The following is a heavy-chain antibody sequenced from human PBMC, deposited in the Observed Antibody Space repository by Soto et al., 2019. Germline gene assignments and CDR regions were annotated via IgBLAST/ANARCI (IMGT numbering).Heavy chain of an antibody. CDR3: ARDSSGWYGFDY. CDR1: GFSLSTSGVG. Sequence: QITLKESGPTLVKPTQTLTLTCTFSGFSLSTSGVGVGWIRLPPGKALEWLALIYWDDDKRYSPSLKSRLTVRKDTSKNPVILTMTNMDPVDTATYYCARDSSGWYGFDYWGQGTLVTVSS. D-gene: IGHD6-19*01. J-gene: IGHJ4*02. V-gene: IGHV2-5*02. CDR2: IYWDDDK.